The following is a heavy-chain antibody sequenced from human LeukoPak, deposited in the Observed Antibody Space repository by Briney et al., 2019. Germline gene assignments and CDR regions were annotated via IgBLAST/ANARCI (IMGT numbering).Heavy chain of an antibody. Sequence: GGSLRLSCAASGFTVSSSYMTWVRQAPGKGLEWVSVIRSGGSTVYADSVKGRFTISRENSKNTLYLQLNSLRAKDTAVYYCAREGSGRTAYNDGLDVWGQGTMVTVSS. CDR2: IRSGGST. CDR3: AREGSGRTAYNDGLDV. V-gene: IGHV3-53*01. CDR1: GFTVSSSY. J-gene: IGHJ3*01. D-gene: IGHD3-10*01.